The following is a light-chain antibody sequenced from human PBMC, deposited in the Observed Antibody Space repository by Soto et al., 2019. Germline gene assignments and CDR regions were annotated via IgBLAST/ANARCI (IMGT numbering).Light chain of an antibody. CDR3: QQYYSPPYT. CDR1: LNVLFRSSSKNY. J-gene: IGKJ2*01. CDR2: LAS. V-gene: IGKV4-1*01. Sequence: DIVRTPSPDSLTVSLGERATLNCKSSLNVLFRSSSKNYFAWCQQKAGQSPRLLIYLASPRASGVPDRFSGSGSGTDFTLTISNLQAEDVAVYYFQQYYSPPYTFGQGTKLAIK.